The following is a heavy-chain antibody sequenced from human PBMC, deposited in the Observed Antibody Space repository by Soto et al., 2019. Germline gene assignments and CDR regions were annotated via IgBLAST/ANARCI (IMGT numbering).Heavy chain of an antibody. J-gene: IGHJ6*02. Sequence: SETLSLTCTVSGGSVSSSSFLWGWIRQSPGKELEWIGSMYYSGTTYYNPSLKSRVTISVDTSKSQFSLKVSSVTAADTAVYYCGRHPATSETYFYCMDVWGQGTTVTVSS. CDR2: MYYSGTT. V-gene: IGHV4-39*01. CDR1: GGSVSSSSFL. CDR3: GRHPATSETYFYCMDV.